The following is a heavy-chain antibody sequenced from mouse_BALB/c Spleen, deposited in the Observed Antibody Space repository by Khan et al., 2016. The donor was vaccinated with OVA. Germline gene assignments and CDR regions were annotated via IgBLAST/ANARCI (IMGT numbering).Heavy chain of an antibody. D-gene: IGHD2-12*01. CDR3: GSSRYWSWFAS. J-gene: IGHJ3*01. CDR1: GFTFSSFG. V-gene: IGHV5-17*02. CDR2: IGSDSSTI. Sequence: EVELVESGGGLVQPGGSRKLSCTASGFTFSSFGMHWVRQAPEKGLEWVAYIGSDSSTIYYADTVKGRFTISRDNPKNTLLLQLTSLRSEDTAMFDCGSSRYWSWFASWGQGTLVTVSA.